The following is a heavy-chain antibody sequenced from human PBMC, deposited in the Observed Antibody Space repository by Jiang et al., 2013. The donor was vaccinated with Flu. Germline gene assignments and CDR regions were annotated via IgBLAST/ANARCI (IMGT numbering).Heavy chain of an antibody. Sequence: SCRGSGYNFAMYWIAWVRQMPGKGLEWMGMIYPGDSDTRYSPSFQGQVTISADKSISTVYLQWASLKASDTATYYCARHRRADDFWSGNYYWFDPWGPGNPGRRLL. CDR1: GYNFAMYW. V-gene: IGHV5-51*01. J-gene: IGHJ5*02. D-gene: IGHD3-3*01. CDR3: ARHRRADDFWSGNYYWFDP. CDR2: IYPGDSDT.